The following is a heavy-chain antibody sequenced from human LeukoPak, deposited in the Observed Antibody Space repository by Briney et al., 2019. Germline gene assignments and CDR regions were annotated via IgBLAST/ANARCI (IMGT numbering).Heavy chain of an antibody. Sequence: GASVKVSCKASGYTFTDYYIHWVRQAPGQGLEWMGWINPNTGGTNYAQNFQGRVTMTRDTSINTAYMELTRLRSDDTAVFYCARGTKPSFINGLRTGDRGYFDYWGQGTLFTVS. CDR3: ARGTKPSFINGLRTGDRGYFDY. V-gene: IGHV1-2*02. J-gene: IGHJ4*02. CDR2: INPNTGGT. CDR1: GYTFTDYY. D-gene: IGHD7-27*01.